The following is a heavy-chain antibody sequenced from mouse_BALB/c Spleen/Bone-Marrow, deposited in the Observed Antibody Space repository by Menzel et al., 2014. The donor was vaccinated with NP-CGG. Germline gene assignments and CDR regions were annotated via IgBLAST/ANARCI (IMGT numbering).Heavy chain of an antibody. J-gene: IGHJ2*01. CDR1: GFTFTDYY. V-gene: IGHV7-3*02. CDR3: ARDKGRVFFDY. Sequence: EVQGVESGGGLVQPGGSLRLSCATSGFTFTDYYMNWVRQPPGKALEWLGFIRNKANGHTTEYSASVKGRFTISRDNSQNILYLQMNTLRAEDSATYYCARDKGRVFFDYWGQGTTLTVSS. CDR2: IRNKANGHTT.